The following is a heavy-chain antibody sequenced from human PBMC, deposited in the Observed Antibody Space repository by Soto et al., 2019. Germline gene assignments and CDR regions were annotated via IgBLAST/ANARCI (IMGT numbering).Heavy chain of an antibody. J-gene: IGHJ6*02. Sequence: SGTLSLTCTGSGGSISSYFWSWIRQPPGRGLEWIGHIHYSGSTNYNPSLKSRVTISVDTSKNQVSLKLNSVTAADTAVYYCARDLWGYCGTDCYPLDVWGQGTTVT. D-gene: IGHD2-21*02. CDR3: ARDLWGYCGTDCYPLDV. CDR1: GGSISSYF. V-gene: IGHV4-59*01. CDR2: IHYSGST.